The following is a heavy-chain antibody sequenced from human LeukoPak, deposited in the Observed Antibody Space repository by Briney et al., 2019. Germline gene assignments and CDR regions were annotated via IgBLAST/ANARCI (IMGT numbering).Heavy chain of an antibody. CDR1: GGSISSYY. CDR2: IYTSGST. Sequence: SETLSLTCTVSGGSISSYYWSWIRQPAGKGLEWIGRIYTSGSTNYNPSLKSRVTMSVDTSKNQFSLKLSSVTAADTAVYYCARSPQPADIVVVPAATPNAWGGWFDPWGQGTLVTVSS. CDR3: ARSPQPADIVVVPAATPNAWGGWFDP. D-gene: IGHD2-2*01. V-gene: IGHV4-4*07. J-gene: IGHJ5*02.